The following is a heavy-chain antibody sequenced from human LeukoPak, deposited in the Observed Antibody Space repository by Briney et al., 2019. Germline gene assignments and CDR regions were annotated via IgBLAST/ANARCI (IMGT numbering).Heavy chain of an antibody. D-gene: IGHD1-26*01. Sequence: ASVKVSCKASGYTFTSYDINWVRQAPGQGLEWMGWINPNSGGTNYAQKFQGRVTMTRDTSISTAYTELSRLRSDDTAVYYCARGEVGATLWFDPWGQGTLVTVSS. CDR2: INPNSGGT. J-gene: IGHJ5*02. CDR1: GYTFTSYD. CDR3: ARGEVGATLWFDP. V-gene: IGHV1-2*02.